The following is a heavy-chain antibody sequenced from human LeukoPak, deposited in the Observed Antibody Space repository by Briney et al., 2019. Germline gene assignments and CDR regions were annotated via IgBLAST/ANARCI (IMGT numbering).Heavy chain of an antibody. Sequence: GGSLRLSCAASGFTFSSYEMNWVRQAPGKGLEGVANIKQDGSEKYYVDSVKGRFTISRDNAKNSLYLQMNSLRAEDTAVYYCAKARRQRDYYDSSGFDYWGQGTLVTVSS. CDR2: IKQDGSEK. CDR3: AKARRQRDYYDSSGFDY. V-gene: IGHV3-7*01. D-gene: IGHD3-22*01. CDR1: GFTFSSYE. J-gene: IGHJ4*02.